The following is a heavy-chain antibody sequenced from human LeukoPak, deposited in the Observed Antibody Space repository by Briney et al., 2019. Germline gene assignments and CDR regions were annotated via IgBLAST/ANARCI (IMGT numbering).Heavy chain of an antibody. D-gene: IGHD2-2*02. Sequence: GGSLRLSCAASGFTFSSYAMSWVRQAPGKGLEWVSAISGSGGSTYCADSVKGRFTISRDNSKNTLYLQMNSLRAEDTAVYYCASLTIVVVPAAISSRLPPYFDYWGQGTLVTVSS. V-gene: IGHV3-23*01. CDR1: GFTFSSYA. CDR2: ISGSGGST. CDR3: ASLTIVVVPAAISSRLPPYFDY. J-gene: IGHJ4*02.